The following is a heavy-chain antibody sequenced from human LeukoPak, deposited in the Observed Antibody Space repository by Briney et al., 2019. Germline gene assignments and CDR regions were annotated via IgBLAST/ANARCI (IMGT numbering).Heavy chain of an antibody. CDR2: IFYSGST. CDR3: ARVFSSSSPLDYYYYYMDV. CDR1: SGSISSNEYY. D-gene: IGHD6-6*01. Sequence: EPSETLSLTCTVSSGSISSNEYYWGWIRQPPGKGLDYIGSIFYSGSTYYNPSLKSRVTISVDTSKNQFSLKLSSVTAADTAVYYCARVFSSSSPLDYYYYYMDVWGKGTTVTVSS. J-gene: IGHJ6*03. V-gene: IGHV4-39*07.